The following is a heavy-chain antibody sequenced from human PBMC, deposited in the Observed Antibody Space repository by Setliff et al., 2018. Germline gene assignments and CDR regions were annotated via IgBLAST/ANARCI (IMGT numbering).Heavy chain of an antibody. V-gene: IGHV4-59*02. Sequence: PSETLSLTCNVSGASVSSHYWDWIRQPPGKGLEWIGFIAYSGITTYNVSLKSRVSISVDTSKNQLSLTLSSVTAADTAVYYCARGRNVAARLYDSWGQGTLVTVSS. D-gene: IGHD6-6*01. CDR3: ARGRNVAARLYDS. CDR1: GASVSSHY. J-gene: IGHJ4*02. CDR2: IAYSGIT.